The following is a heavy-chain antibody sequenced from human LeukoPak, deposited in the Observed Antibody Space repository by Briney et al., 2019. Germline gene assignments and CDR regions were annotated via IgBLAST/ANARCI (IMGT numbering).Heavy chain of an antibody. CDR2: IYYSGST. CDR3: ARQGSLSYCSGGSCWFDA. J-gene: IGHJ5*02. CDR1: VGSLSTSSYY. V-gene: IGHV4-39*01. D-gene: IGHD2-15*01. Sequence: PSETLSLTCTVSVGSLSTSSYYWGWIRQPPGKGLEWIGSIYYSGSTYSNPSLKSQVTISVATSKNQFSLKRYSVAAADTVVYPCARQGSLSYCSGGSCWFDAWGQATLVTVS.